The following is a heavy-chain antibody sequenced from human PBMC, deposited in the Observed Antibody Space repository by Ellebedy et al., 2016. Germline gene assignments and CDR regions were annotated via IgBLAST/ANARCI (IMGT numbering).Heavy chain of an antibody. CDR3: ARDWGALGFDY. Sequence: GESLKISCAASRFTFSNYAMHWVRQAPGKGLEWVAVISYDGSNEYYADSVKGRFTISRDNSKNTLYLQMNSLRAEDTAVYYCARDWGALGFDYWGQGTLVTVSS. D-gene: IGHD3-16*01. J-gene: IGHJ4*02. CDR1: RFTFSNYA. CDR2: ISYDGSNE. V-gene: IGHV3-30-3*01.